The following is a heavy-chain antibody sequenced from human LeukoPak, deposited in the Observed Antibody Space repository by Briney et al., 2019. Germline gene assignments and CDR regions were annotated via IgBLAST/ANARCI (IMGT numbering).Heavy chain of an antibody. CDR1: GGSISSYY. J-gene: IGHJ4*02. D-gene: IGHD3-10*02. CDR2: NYYSGST. V-gene: IGHV4-59*08. Sequence: AETLSLSCTLSGGSISSYYGCWLREPPGEGLEWMGYNYYSGSTNYNLSLKSRVTISVEQSKKQSSRTLRSVTGADTAWNYRSCTTMSRRFDYWGQGTLVTVSS. CDR3: SCTTMSRRFDY.